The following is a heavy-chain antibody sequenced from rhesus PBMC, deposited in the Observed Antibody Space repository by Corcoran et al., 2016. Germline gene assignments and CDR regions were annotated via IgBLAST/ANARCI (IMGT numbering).Heavy chain of an antibody. V-gene: IGHV4-122*02. CDR3: ARDWERQPFDY. CDR2: IYYNGST. CDR1: GYSISSGYG. D-gene: IGHD6-25*01. J-gene: IGHJ4*01. Sequence: QLQLQESGPGLVKPSETLSLTCAVSGYSISSGYGWSWIRQPPGKGLEWIGFIYYNGSTSYNPSLKCRVTISRDTSKNQFSLKLSSVTAADTAVYYCARDWERQPFDYWGQGVLVTVSS.